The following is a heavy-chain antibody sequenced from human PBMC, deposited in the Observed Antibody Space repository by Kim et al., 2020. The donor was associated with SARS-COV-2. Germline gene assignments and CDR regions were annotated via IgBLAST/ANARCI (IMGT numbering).Heavy chain of an antibody. D-gene: IGHD6-13*01. Sequence: SYAQTFQGRVTMTRDTSTSTVYMELGSLRSGDTAVYYCARDAAAGYFDYWGQGTLVTVSS. J-gene: IGHJ4*02. V-gene: IGHV1-46*01. CDR3: ARDAAAGYFDY.